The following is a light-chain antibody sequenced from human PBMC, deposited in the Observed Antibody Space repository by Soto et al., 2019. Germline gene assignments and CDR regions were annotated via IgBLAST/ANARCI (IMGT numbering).Light chain of an antibody. CDR1: QRISTS. V-gene: IGKV3-11*01. CDR3: LHRNNWPPRFT. CDR2: GDS. J-gene: IGKJ3*01. Sequence: EILLTQSPATLFLSPGERATLSCVASQRISTSIAWYQQRPGQPPRLLIFGDSTRAAGVPARFSGSGSGTDFTLTISGLETEDFAVYFCLHRNNWPPRFTFGPGTVVEVK.